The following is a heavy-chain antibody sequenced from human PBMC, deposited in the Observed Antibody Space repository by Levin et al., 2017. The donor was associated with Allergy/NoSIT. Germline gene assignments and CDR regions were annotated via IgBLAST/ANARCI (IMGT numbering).Heavy chain of an antibody. Sequence: SETLSLTCTVSGGSVSSGSYYWSWIRQPPGKGLEWIGYIYYSGSTNYNPSLKSRVTISVDTSKNQFSLKLSSVTAADTAVYYCARDVIGVEGRPRGDAFDIWGQGTMVTVSS. CDR1: GGSVSSGSYY. D-gene: IGHD3-3*01. V-gene: IGHV4-61*01. CDR3: ARDVIGVEGRPRGDAFDI. CDR2: IYYSGST. J-gene: IGHJ3*02.